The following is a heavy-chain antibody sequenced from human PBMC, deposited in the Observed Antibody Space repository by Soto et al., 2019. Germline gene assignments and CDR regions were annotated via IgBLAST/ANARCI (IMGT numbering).Heavy chain of an antibody. Sequence: PSETLSLTCAVSGGSISSGGYSWSWIRQPPGKGLEWIGYIYYSGSTNYKPSLKSRDTISVDTSKNNFSLKLSSVTAADTAVYYCARIQWALPNWFDPWGQGALVTVSS. CDR1: GGSISSGGYS. J-gene: IGHJ5*02. CDR3: ARIQWALPNWFDP. CDR2: IYYSGST. D-gene: IGHD1-26*01. V-gene: IGHV4-61*03.